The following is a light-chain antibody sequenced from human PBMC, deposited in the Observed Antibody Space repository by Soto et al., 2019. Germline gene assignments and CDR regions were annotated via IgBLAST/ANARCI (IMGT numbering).Light chain of an antibody. CDR3: QKYNRAPYT. CDR2: AAS. CDR1: QGISNY. J-gene: IGKJ2*01. Sequence: DIQMTQSPSSLSASVGDRVTITCWASQGISNYLAWYQQKPGKVPKLLIYAASTLQSGVPSRFSGSGSGTDFTLNISSQQPEDVATYYCQKYNRAPYTFGQGTKLEIK. V-gene: IGKV1-27*01.